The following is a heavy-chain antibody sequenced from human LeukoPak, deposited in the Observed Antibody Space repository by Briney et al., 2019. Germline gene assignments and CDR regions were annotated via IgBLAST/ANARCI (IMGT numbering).Heavy chain of an antibody. CDR3: ARVHAGTTIYYGMDV. V-gene: IGHV4-39*01. D-gene: IGHD1-7*01. Sequence: SETLSLTCTVSGGSISSSSYYWGWIRQPPGKGLEWIGSIYYSGSTYYNPSHKSRVTISVDTSKNQFSLKLSSVTAADTAVYYCARVHAGTTIYYGMDVWGQGTTVTVSS. CDR1: GGSISSSSYY. CDR2: IYYSGST. J-gene: IGHJ6*02.